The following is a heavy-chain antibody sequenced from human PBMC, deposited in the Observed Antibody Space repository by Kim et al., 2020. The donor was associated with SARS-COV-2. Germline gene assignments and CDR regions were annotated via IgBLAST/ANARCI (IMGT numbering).Heavy chain of an antibody. D-gene: IGHD3-3*01. CDR1: GGSISSSSYY. V-gene: IGHV4-39*01. J-gene: IGHJ5*02. CDR3: ARHYRSLEGGWFDP. CDR2: IYYSGST. Sequence: SETLSLTCTVSGGSISSSSYYWGWIRQPPGKGLEWIGSIYYSGSTYYNPSLKSRVTISVDTSKNQFSLKLSSVTAADTAVYYCARHYRSLEGGWFDPWGQGTLVTVSS.